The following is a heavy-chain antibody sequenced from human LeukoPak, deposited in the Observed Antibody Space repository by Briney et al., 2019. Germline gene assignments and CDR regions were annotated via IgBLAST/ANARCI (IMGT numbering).Heavy chain of an antibody. D-gene: IGHD3-10*01. CDR3: ARDAYYGSGSGFDY. CDR2: IYHSGST. V-gene: IGHV4-38-2*02. Sequence: SETLSLTCTVSGYSISSGYYWGWIRQPPGKGLEWIGSIYHSGSTYYNPSLKSRVTISVDTSKNQFSLKLSSVTAADTAVYYCARDAYYGSGSGFDYWGQGTLVTVSS. J-gene: IGHJ4*02. CDR1: GYSISSGYY.